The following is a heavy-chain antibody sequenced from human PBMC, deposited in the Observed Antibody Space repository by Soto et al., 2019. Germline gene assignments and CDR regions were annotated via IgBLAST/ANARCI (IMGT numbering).Heavy chain of an antibody. Sequence: PGGSLRLSCAASGFTFSIYAMSWFRQAPGKGLEWVSAISGSGGSTYYADSVKGRFTISRDNSKNTLYLQMNSLRAEDTAVYYCAKDSLSPVSYYYDSSGRDFDYWGQGTLVTVSS. CDR2: ISGSGGST. CDR3: AKDSLSPVSYYYDSSGRDFDY. V-gene: IGHV3-23*01. CDR1: GFTFSIYA. D-gene: IGHD3-22*01. J-gene: IGHJ4*02.